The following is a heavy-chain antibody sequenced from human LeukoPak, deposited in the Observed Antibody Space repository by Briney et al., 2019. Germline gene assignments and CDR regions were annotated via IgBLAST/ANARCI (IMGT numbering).Heavy chain of an antibody. CDR3: ARGGHRRHFDY. D-gene: IGHD1-1*01. J-gene: IGHJ4*02. CDR2: IYYSGST. V-gene: IGHV4-59*01. Sequence: PSETLSLTCTVSGGSISSYYWSWIRQPPGKGLEWIGYIYYSGSTNYNPSLKSRVTISVDTSKNQFSLKLSSVTAADTAVYYCARGGHRRHFDYWGQGTLVTVSS. CDR1: GGSISSYY.